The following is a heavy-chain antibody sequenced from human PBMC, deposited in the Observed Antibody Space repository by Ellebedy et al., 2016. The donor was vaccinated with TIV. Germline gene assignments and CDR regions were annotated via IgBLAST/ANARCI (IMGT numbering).Heavy chain of an antibody. J-gene: IGHJ4*02. CDR2: ISSSSSAI. CDR1: GFTFSSYI. CDR3: ARAKVVASYYFDY. Sequence: GESLKISXAASGFTFSSYIMEWVRQAPGKGLEWISYISSSSSAIYYADSVKGRFTISRDNAKNSVYLQMNSLRAEDTAVYYCARAKVVASYYFDYWGQGTLVTVSS. D-gene: IGHD2-15*01. V-gene: IGHV3-48*04.